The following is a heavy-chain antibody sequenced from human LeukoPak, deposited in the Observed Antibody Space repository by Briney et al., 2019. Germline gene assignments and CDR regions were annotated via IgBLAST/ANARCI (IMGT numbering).Heavy chain of an antibody. V-gene: IGHV4-59*08. CDR3: ARHAPAAPYGMDV. D-gene: IGHD2-2*01. J-gene: IGHJ6*02. CDR1: GGSISSYY. CDR2: IYYSGST. Sequence: PSETLSLTCTVSGGSISSYYWSWIRQPPGKGLEWIGYIYYSGSTNYNPSLKSRVTISVDTSKNQFSLKLSSVTAADTAVYYCARHAPAAPYGMDVWGQGTTVTVFS.